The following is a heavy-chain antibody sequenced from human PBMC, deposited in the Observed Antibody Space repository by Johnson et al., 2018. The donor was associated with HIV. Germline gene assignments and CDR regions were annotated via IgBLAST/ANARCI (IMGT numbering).Heavy chain of an antibody. CDR1: GFTVSSNY. Sequence: VQLVESGGGLIQPGGSLRLSCAASGFTVSSNYMSWVRQAPGKGLEWVSVIYSGGSTYYADSVKGRFTISRDNSKNTLYLQMNILRAEDTAVYYCARFRSSNWFDAFDIWGQGTMVTVSA. CDR3: ARFRSSNWFDAFDI. D-gene: IGHD6-13*01. J-gene: IGHJ3*02. V-gene: IGHV3-53*01. CDR2: IYSGGST.